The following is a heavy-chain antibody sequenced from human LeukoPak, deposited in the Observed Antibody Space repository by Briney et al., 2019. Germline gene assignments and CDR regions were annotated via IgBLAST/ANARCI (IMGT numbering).Heavy chain of an antibody. CDR3: ARKFGQRDGFYY. CDR1: GYTFANFA. V-gene: IGHV1-18*01. Sequence: ASVKVSCKASGYTFANFAISWVRQAPGQGLEWMGWISAYNGNTNYAQKLQGRVTMTTDTSTSTAYMELRSLRSDDTAVYYCARKFGQRDGFYYLGQGTLVTGS. J-gene: IGHJ4*01. CDR2: ISAYNGNT. D-gene: IGHD3-10*01.